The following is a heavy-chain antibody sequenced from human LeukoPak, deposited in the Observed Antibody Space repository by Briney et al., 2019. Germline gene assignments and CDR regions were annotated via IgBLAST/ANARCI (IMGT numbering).Heavy chain of an antibody. CDR1: GGSISSGDYY. V-gene: IGHV4-30-4*01. CDR3: ARDQGGATFGPFDY. CDR2: IYYSGST. J-gene: IGHJ4*02. D-gene: IGHD1-26*01. Sequence: SETLSLTCTVSGGSISSGDYYWSWIRQPPGKGLEWIGYIYYSGSTYYNPSLKSRVTIPVDTSKNQFSLKLSSVTAADTAVYYCARDQGGATFGPFDYWGQGTLVTVSS.